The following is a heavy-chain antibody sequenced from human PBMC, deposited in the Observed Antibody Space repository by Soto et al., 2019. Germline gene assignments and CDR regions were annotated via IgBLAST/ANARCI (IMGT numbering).Heavy chain of an antibody. CDR1: GYSFTSYW. J-gene: IGHJ3*02. D-gene: IGHD3-22*01. CDR3: ARLYYYYDSSGRDAFDI. Sequence: GESLKISCKGSGYSFTSYWISWVRQMPGKGLEWMGRIDPSDSYTNYSPSFQGHVTISVDKSISTAYLQWSSLKASDTAMYYCARLYYYYDSSGRDAFDIWGQGTMVTVSS. CDR2: IDPSDSYT. V-gene: IGHV5-10-1*01.